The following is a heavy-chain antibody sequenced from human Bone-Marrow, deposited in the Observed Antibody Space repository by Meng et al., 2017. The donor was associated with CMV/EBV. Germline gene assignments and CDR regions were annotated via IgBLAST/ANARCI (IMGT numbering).Heavy chain of an antibody. CDR3: ARIRRLGVRGAADY. CDR2: INHSGST. J-gene: IGHJ4*02. CDR1: GGSFSGYY. D-gene: IGHD3-10*01. Sequence: LSCAVYGGSFSGYYWSWIRQPPGKGLEWIGEINHSGSTNYNPSLKSRVTISVDTSKNQFSLKLSSVTAADTAVYYCARIRRLGVRGAADYWGQGTLVTVSS. V-gene: IGHV4-34*01.